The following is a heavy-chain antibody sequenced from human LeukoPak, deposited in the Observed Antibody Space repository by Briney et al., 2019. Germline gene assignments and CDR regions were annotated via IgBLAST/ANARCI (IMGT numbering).Heavy chain of an antibody. D-gene: IGHD6-13*01. CDR2: FDPEDGET. CDR1: GYTLTELS. Sequence: GASVKVSCKVSGYTLTELSMHWVRQAPGKGLEWMGGFDPEDGETIYAQKFQGRVTMTEDTSTDTAYMELSSLRSEDSAVYYCATIGIAAAGTVDYWGQGTLVTVSS. V-gene: IGHV1-24*01. J-gene: IGHJ4*02. CDR3: ATIGIAAAGTVDY.